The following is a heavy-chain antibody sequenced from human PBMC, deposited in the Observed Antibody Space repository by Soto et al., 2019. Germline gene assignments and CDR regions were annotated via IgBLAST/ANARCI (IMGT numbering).Heavy chain of an antibody. Sequence: QVQLVQSGAEVKKPGASVKVSCKASGYTFTSYYMNWVRQAPGQGLEWMGIINPNGGSTNYAQKFQGRVTMTRDTSTSTVYLELSSLRSEDTAVYYCARANAPATNYYYGMDVWGQGTTVTVSS. D-gene: IGHD2-2*01. CDR2: INPNGGST. V-gene: IGHV1-46*01. J-gene: IGHJ6*02. CDR3: ARANAPATNYYYGMDV. CDR1: GYTFTSYY.